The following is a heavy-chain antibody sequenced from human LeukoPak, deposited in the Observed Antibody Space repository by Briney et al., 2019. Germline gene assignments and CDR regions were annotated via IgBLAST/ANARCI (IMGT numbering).Heavy chain of an antibody. Sequence: GGTLRLSCAASGFTFSTYGMTWVPQAPGKGLEWVSTIGDTGDSTYYADSVKGRFIISRDNSESTLFLQMNGLRAEDTAIYFCATGAYCDHWGQGTLVTVSS. J-gene: IGHJ4*02. CDR3: ATGAYCDH. V-gene: IGHV3-23*01. CDR2: IGDTGDST. CDR1: GFTFSTYG.